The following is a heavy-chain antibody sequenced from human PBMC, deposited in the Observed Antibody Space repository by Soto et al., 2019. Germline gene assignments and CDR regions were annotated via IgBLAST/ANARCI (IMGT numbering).Heavy chain of an antibody. Sequence: EASVKVSCKASGGTFSSYAISWVRQAPGQGLEWMGGVIPIFGTANYAQKFQGRVTITADESTSTAYMELSSLRSEDTAVYYCARGEIVLVPAAMSLAYYGMDVWGQGTTVTVSS. CDR2: VIPIFGTA. CDR3: ARGEIVLVPAAMSLAYYGMDV. V-gene: IGHV1-69*13. J-gene: IGHJ6*02. D-gene: IGHD2-2*01. CDR1: GGTFSSYA.